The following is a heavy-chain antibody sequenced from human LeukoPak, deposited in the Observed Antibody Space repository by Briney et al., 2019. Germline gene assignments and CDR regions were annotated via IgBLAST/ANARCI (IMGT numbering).Heavy chain of an antibody. CDR2: ISSDGRDK. J-gene: IGHJ4*02. D-gene: IGHD3-16*01. CDR3: ARDLASGSADYYFDY. V-gene: IGHV3-30*04. Sequence: GGSLRLSCAASGFTFSSYAMHWVRQAPGKGLEWVTVISSDGRDKKYADPVKGRFTTSRDNSKNALYLQMNSLRPEDTAVYYCARDLASGSADYYFDYWGQGTLVTVSS. CDR1: GFTFSSYA.